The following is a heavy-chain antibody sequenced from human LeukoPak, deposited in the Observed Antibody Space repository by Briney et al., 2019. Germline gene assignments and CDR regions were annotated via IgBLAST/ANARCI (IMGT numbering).Heavy chain of an antibody. CDR1: GFTFSSYA. V-gene: IGHV3-30-3*01. D-gene: IGHD3-10*01. CDR2: ISYDGSNK. J-gene: IGHJ4*02. CDR3: ARVDRYYQGSGSYAIDY. Sequence: GGSLRLSCAASGFTFSSYAMHWVRQAPGKGLEWVAVISYDGSNKYYADSVKGRFTISRDNSKNTLYLQMNNLRAEDTAVYYCARVDRYYQGSGSYAIDYWGQGTLVTVSS.